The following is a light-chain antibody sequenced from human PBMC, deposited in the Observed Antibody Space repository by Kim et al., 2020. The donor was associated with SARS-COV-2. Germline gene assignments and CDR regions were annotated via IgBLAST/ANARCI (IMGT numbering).Light chain of an antibody. CDR1: QDIGDF. J-gene: IGKJ2*01. CDR3: QYYGTYHYI. Sequence: SASVGDSVTLTCRASQDIGDFLAWFQQRPGKAPKSLIYAASTLQGGVPSKFSGSGSGTDFTLTISSLQPEDFATYYCQYYGTYHYIFGQGTKLEI. CDR2: AAS. V-gene: IGKV1-16*02.